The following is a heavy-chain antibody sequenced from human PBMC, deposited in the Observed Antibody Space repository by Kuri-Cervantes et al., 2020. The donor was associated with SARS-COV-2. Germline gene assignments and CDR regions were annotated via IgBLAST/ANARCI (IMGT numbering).Heavy chain of an antibody. CDR1: GYSFTSYW. CDR3: ARQRGSSSWYYPPLHSDYYYCMDV. Sequence: KVSCKGSGYSFTSYWIGWVRQMPGKGLEWMGIIYPGDSDTGYSPSFQGQVTISADKSISTAYLQWSSLKASDTAMYYCARQRGSSSWYYPPLHSDYYYCMDVWGKGTTVTVSS. CDR2: IYPGDSDT. V-gene: IGHV5-51*01. J-gene: IGHJ6*03. D-gene: IGHD6-13*01.